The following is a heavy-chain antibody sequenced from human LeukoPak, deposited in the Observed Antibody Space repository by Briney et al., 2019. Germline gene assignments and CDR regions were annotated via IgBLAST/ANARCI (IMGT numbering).Heavy chain of an antibody. Sequence: PSETLSLTCTVSGGSISSYYWSWIRQPPGKGLEWIGYIYYSGSTNYNPSLNSRVTISVDTSKNQFSLTLSSLTAADTAVYYCAGGGSVSWRKWFDPWGQGTLVTVSS. J-gene: IGHJ5*02. D-gene: IGHD2-2*01. V-gene: IGHV4-59*01. CDR3: AGGGSVSWRKWFDP. CDR1: GGSISSYY. CDR2: IYYSGST.